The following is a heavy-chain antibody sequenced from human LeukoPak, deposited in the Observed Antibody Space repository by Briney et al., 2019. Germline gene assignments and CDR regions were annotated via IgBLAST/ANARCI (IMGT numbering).Heavy chain of an antibody. CDR1: GFTVSSNY. Sequence: GGSLRLSCAASGFTVSSNYMSWVRQAPGKGLEWVSVIYSGGSTYYADSVKGRFTISRDNSKNTLSLQMNSLRAEDTAVYFCAKVNWNYVAYYYYGMDVWGQGTTVTVSS. J-gene: IGHJ6*02. CDR3: AKVNWNYVAYYYYGMDV. D-gene: IGHD1-7*01. CDR2: IYSGGST. V-gene: IGHV3-66*01.